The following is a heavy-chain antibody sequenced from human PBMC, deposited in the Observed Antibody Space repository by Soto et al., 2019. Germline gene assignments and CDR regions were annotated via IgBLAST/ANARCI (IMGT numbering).Heavy chain of an antibody. D-gene: IGHD4-4*01. J-gene: IGHJ6*02. Sequence: HGASLNAARESSVDRCANYWIWWVPHMTAKGLEWMGIIYPGDSDTRYSPSFQGQVTISADKSISTAYLQWSSLKASDTAMYYCATQGYSNYYYYGMDVWAQGTTVTVSS. CDR1: VDRCANYW. CDR3: ATQGYSNYYYYGMDV. V-gene: IGHV5-51*01. CDR2: IYPGDSDT.